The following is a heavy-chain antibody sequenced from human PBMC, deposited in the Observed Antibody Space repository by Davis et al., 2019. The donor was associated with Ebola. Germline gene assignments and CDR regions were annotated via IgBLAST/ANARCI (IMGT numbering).Heavy chain of an antibody. D-gene: IGHD3-3*01. CDR1: GGSFSGYY. CDR2: INHSGST. Sequence: PGGSLRLSCAVYGGSFSGYYWSWIRQPPGKGLEWIGEINHSGSTNYNPSLKSRVTISVDTSKNQFSLKLSSVTAADTAVYYCARVQVGLLYYYYYYYMDVWGKGTTVTVSS. V-gene: IGHV4-34*01. J-gene: IGHJ6*03. CDR3: ARVQVGLLYYYYYYYMDV.